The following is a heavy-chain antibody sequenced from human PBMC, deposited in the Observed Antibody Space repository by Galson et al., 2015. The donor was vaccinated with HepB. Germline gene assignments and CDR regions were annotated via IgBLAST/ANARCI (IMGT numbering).Heavy chain of an antibody. D-gene: IGHD3-9*01. CDR3: ARGRVRYRDAFDI. J-gene: IGHJ3*02. V-gene: IGHV3-21*01. Sequence: LRLSCAASGFTFSSYSMNWVRQAPGKGLEWVSSISSSSSYIYYADSVKGRFTISRDNAKNSLYLQMNSLRAEDTAVYYCARGRVRYRDAFDIWGQGTMVTVSS. CDR2: ISSSSSYI. CDR1: GFTFSSYS.